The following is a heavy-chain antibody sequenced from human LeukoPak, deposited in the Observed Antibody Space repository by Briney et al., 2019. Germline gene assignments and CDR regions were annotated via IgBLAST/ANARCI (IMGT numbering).Heavy chain of an antibody. D-gene: IGHD1-1*01. CDR2: IIPILGIA. CDR1: GGTFSSYA. J-gene: IGHJ3*02. V-gene: IGHV1-69*04. CDR3: ARAKLAYAFDI. Sequence: SVKVSCKASGGTFSSYAISWVRQAPGQGLEWMGRIIPILGIANYAQKFRGRVTITADKSTSTAYMELSSLRSEDTTVYYCARAKLAYAFDIWGQGTMVTVSS.